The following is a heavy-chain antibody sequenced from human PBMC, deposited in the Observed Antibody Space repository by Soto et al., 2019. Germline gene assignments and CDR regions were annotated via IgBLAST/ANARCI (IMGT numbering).Heavy chain of an antibody. Sequence: GGSLRLSCAAPGFTFSSYAMSWVRQAPGKGLEWVSAISGSGGSTYYADSVKGRFTISRDNSKNTLYLQMNSLRAEDTAVYDCAKNDRRQWNFQHWGQGTLVTVSS. D-gene: IGHD6-19*01. CDR3: AKNDRRQWNFQH. J-gene: IGHJ1*01. CDR1: GFTFSSYA. V-gene: IGHV3-23*01. CDR2: ISGSGGST.